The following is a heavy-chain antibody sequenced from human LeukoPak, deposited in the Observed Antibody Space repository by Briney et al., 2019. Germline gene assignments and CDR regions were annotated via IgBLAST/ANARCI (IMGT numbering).Heavy chain of an antibody. V-gene: IGHV3-7*01. D-gene: IGHD2/OR15-2a*01. CDR2: IKQDGSEK. J-gene: IGHJ4*02. CDR3: ARFTSCFDY. CDR1: GFTFSSYA. Sequence: GGSLRLSCAASGFTFSSYAMHWVRQAPGKGLEWVANIKQDGSEKYYVDSVKGRFTISRDNAKNSLYLQMNSLRAEDTAVYYCARFTSCFDYWGQGTLVTVSS.